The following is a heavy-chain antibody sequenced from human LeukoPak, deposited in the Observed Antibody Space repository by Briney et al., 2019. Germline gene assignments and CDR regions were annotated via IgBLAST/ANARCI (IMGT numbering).Heavy chain of an antibody. Sequence: ASVKVSCKTSGYTFANYGMHWVRQAPRQRLEWMGWINTGNGNMKSSQKFQARVTLTRDTSASTAYMELNGLNFEDTAVYYCARIPLSDARGLYQPHWGQGSLVTVSS. CDR1: GYTFANYG. CDR3: ARIPLSDARGLYQPH. CDR2: INTGNGNM. V-gene: IGHV1-3*04. D-gene: IGHD2/OR15-2a*01. J-gene: IGHJ1*01.